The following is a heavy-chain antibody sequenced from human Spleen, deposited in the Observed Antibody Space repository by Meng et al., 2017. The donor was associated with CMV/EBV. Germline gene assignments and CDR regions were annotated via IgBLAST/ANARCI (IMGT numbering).Heavy chain of an antibody. CDR2: IRSDGSNK. V-gene: IGHV3-30*02. CDR3: AKGYSYGMDV. CDR1: GFTFSDYG. Sequence: GESLKISCAASGFTFSDYGMHWVRQAPGKGLEWVAFIRSDGSNKYYADSVKGRFTISKDNSKNTLHLQMNSLRTEDTAVYYCAKGYSYGMDVWGQGTTVTVSS. J-gene: IGHJ6*02.